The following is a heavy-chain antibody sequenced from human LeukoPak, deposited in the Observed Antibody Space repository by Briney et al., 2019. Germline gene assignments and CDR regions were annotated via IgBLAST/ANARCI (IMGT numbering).Heavy chain of an antibody. CDR3: ATHAYGDYWYFHL. D-gene: IGHD4-17*01. CDR2: ILYGGST. V-gene: IGHV4-39*07. J-gene: IGHJ2*01. Sequence: SETLSLTCTVSGAFISGSNFYCAWIRQSPGKGPERIGSILYGGSTLYNPSLKSRVTISVDTSKNQFSLTLSSVTAADTAVYYCATHAYGDYWYFHLWGRGTLVAVSS. CDR1: GAFISGSNFY.